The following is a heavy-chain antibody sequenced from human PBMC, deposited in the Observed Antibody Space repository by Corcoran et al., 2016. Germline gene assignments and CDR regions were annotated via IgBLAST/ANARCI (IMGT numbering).Heavy chain of an antibody. V-gene: IGHV4-39*01. J-gene: IGHJ4*02. Sequence: QLQLQESGPGLVKPSETLSLTCTVSGGSISSSSYYWGWIRQPPGKGLEWIGSIYYSGSTYYNPSLKSRVTISVDTSKNQFSLKLSSVTAADTAVYYCARQAKVWPWGLCFDYWGQGTLVTVSS. D-gene: IGHD1-26*01. CDR3: ARQAKVWPWGLCFDY. CDR2: IYYSGST. CDR1: GGSISSSSYY.